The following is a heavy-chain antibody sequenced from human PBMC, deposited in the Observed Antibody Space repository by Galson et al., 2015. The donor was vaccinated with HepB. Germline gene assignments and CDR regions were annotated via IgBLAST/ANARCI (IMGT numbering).Heavy chain of an antibody. CDR1: GFTFSSYA. J-gene: IGHJ4*02. V-gene: IGHV3-30*04. D-gene: IGHD3-10*01. CDR2: ISYDGTNK. CDR3: ARSDYFGSGSYFAGSDY. Sequence: SLRLSCAASGFTFSSYAIHWVRQAPGKGLEWVAVISYDGTNKYYADSVKGRFTISRDNSKNTLYLQMNSLRVEDTAVYYCARSDYFGSGSYFAGSDYWGQGTLVTVSS.